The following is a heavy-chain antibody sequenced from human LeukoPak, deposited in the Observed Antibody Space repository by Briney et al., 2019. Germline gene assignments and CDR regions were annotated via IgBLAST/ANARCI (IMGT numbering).Heavy chain of an antibody. V-gene: IGHV1-18*01. J-gene: IGHJ4*02. D-gene: IGHD3-10*01. CDR1: GYTFSNYG. Sequence: GASVKVSCKASGYTFSNYGLTWVRQAPGQGLEWMGTISGHNGDVNYAPKFQGRVTMTTDTSTPTAYMELRSLRFDDTAVYYCARYNSLLRGVTTSHYWGQGTLVTVSS. CDR3: ARYNSLLRGVTTSHY. CDR2: ISGHNGDV.